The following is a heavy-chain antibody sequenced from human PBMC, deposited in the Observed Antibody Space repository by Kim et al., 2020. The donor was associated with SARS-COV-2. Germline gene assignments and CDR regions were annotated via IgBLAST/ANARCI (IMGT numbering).Heavy chain of an antibody. V-gene: IGHV4-34*01. Sequence: SLKSLVTISVDTSKNQFSLKLSSVTAADTAVYYCARMLVPSYYYYGMDVWGQGTTVTVSS. D-gene: IGHD6-6*01. CDR3: ARMLVPSYYYYGMDV. J-gene: IGHJ6*02.